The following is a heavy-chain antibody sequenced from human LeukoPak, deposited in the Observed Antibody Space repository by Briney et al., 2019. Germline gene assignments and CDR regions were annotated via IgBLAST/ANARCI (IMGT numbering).Heavy chain of an antibody. CDR3: ARDEQWLVPISRPFYGMDV. CDR1: GYTFTSSG. D-gene: IGHD6-19*01. J-gene: IGHJ6*02. CDR2: INTYNGNT. Sequence: GASVKVSCKASGYTFTSSGISWVRQAPGQGLEWMGWINTYNGNTNYAQKLQGRVTMTTDTPTSTAYMELRSLRFDDTAVYYCARDEQWLVPISRPFYGMDVWGQGTTVTVSS. V-gene: IGHV1-18*01.